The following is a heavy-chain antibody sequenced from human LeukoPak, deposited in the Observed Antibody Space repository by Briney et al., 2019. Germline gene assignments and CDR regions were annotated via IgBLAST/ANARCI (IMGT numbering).Heavy chain of an antibody. CDR2: ISYDGSNK. V-gene: IGHV3-30*04. CDR1: GFTFSSYA. J-gene: IGHJ4*02. D-gene: IGHD3-16*01. Sequence: GGSLRLSCAASGFTFSSYAMPGVRQAPGKGLGWVAVISYDGSNKYYADSVKGRFTISRDNSKNTLYLQMNSLRAEDTAVYYCAKDPPHVSWLCDYWGQGTLVTVSS. CDR3: AKDPPHVSWLCDY.